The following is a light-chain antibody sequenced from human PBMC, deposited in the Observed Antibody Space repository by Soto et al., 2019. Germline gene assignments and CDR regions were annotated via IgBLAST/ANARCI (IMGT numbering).Light chain of an antibody. CDR3: SSYTRRNTVV. CDR1: SSDIGGYYY. Sequence: QSALTQPASVSGSPGQSITMSCTGASSDIGGYYYVSWYQHHPGEAPKLLIYDVTNRPSGVSNRFSASKSGNTAPLTISVLHAEDEADYYCSSYTRRNTVVFGGGTKLNV. CDR2: DVT. V-gene: IGLV2-14*01. J-gene: IGLJ2*01.